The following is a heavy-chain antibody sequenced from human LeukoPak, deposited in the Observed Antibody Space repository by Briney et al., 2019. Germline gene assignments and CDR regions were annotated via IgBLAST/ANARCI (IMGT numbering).Heavy chain of an antibody. CDR1: GGSFSGYY. CDR3: ASSASNFDY. V-gene: IGHV4-34*01. J-gene: IGHJ4*02. CDR2: INHSGST. Sequence: SETLSLTCAVYGGSFSGYYWSWIRQPPGKGLEWIGEINHSGSTNYNPSLKSRVTISVDTSKNQFSLKLSSVTAADTAVYYCASSASNFDYWGQGTLVTVPS. D-gene: IGHD6-6*01.